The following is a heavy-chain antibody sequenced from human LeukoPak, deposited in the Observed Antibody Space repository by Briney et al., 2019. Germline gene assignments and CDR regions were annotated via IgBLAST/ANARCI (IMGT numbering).Heavy chain of an antibody. J-gene: IGHJ6*02. CDR3: ARGPEWFGELLYVGSYYYYGIDV. Sequence: ASVKVSCKASGYTFTSYDINWVRQATGQGLEWMGWMNPNSGNTGYAQKFQGRVTMTRNTSISTAYMELSSLRSEDTAVYYCARGPEWFGELLYVGSYYYYGIDVWGQGTTVTVSS. CDR1: GYTFTSYD. D-gene: IGHD3-10*01. V-gene: IGHV1-8*01. CDR2: MNPNSGNT.